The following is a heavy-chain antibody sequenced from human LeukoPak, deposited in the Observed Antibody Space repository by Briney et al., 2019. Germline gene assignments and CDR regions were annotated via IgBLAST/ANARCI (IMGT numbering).Heavy chain of an antibody. V-gene: IGHV3-48*02. Sequence: PGGSLRLSCAASGFTFSDYSMNWVRQAPGKGPEWVSQISSSGSTMYYADSVKGRFTISRDNAKNSLYLQMNSLRDEDTAVYYCASGYSRGGDYWGQETLVTVSS. CDR3: ASGYSRGGDY. CDR2: ISSSGSTM. J-gene: IGHJ4*02. CDR1: GFTFSDYS. D-gene: IGHD2-21*01.